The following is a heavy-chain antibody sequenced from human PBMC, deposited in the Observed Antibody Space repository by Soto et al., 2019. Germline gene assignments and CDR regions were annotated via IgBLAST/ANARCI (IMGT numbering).Heavy chain of an antibody. V-gene: IGHV3-15*01. Sequence: PGGYLRLSCADSGFTFSNAWMSWVRQAPGKGLEWVGRIRSKTDGGTTDYAAPVKGRFTISRDDSKDTLYLQMNSLKTEDTAVYYCKWDLEASDPLGQGTLVTVSS. CDR2: IRSKTDGGTT. CDR3: KWDLEASDP. D-gene: IGHD1-26*01. J-gene: IGHJ5*02. CDR1: GFTFSNAW.